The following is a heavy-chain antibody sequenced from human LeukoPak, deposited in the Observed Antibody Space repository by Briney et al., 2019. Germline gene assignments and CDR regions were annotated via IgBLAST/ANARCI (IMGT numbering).Heavy chain of an antibody. D-gene: IGHD6-19*01. V-gene: IGHV3-30*18. CDR1: GFTFSSYA. CDR2: ISYDGSDK. J-gene: IGHJ4*02. CDR3: AKETLSGLLTIGY. Sequence: GGSLRLSCAASGFTFSSYAIHWVRQPPGKGLEWVAVISYDGSDKYYADSVKGRFTIYRDNSKNTLYLQMDSLRAEDTAVYYCAKETLSGLLTIGYWGQGTLVTVSS.